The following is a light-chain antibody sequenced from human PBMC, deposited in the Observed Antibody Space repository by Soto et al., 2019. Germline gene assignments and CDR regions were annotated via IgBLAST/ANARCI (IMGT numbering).Light chain of an antibody. CDR3: SSYTFNNSCV. CDR1: SSDVGANIF. Sequence: QSALTQPASVSGSPGQSITISCTGTSSDVGANIFVSWHQQHPGKAPKLMIYAVSSRPSGVSYRFSGSKSGNTASLTISGLQAEDDADYYCSSYTFNNSCVVGIGTKVTV. CDR2: AVS. J-gene: IGLJ1*01. V-gene: IGLV2-14*01.